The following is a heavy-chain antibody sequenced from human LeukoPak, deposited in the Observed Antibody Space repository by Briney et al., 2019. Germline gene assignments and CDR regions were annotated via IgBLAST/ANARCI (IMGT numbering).Heavy chain of an antibody. Sequence: PSETLSLTCTVSGGSISSCYWSWIRQPPGKGLEWIGYIYYSGSTNYNPSLKSRVTISVDTSKNQFSLKLSSVTAADTAVYYCAREYSSGWYGFDYWGQGTLVTVSS. CDR1: GGSISSCY. CDR3: AREYSSGWYGFDY. V-gene: IGHV4-59*01. J-gene: IGHJ4*02. D-gene: IGHD6-19*01. CDR2: IYYSGST.